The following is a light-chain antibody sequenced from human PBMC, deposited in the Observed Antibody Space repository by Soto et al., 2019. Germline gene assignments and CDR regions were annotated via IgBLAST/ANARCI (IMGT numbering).Light chain of an antibody. Sequence: EEVMTQSPATMPVSPEERATLSCRSSQSIRSGLAWYQQKPGQAPRHLIYGASARATGIPAWFSFSGSGTDFTLTIRRVHTEDFAGYYCQQYNHWPLTFGGGTKVEIK. CDR1: QSIRSG. V-gene: IGKV3-15*01. J-gene: IGKJ4*01. CDR2: GAS. CDR3: QQYNHWPLT.